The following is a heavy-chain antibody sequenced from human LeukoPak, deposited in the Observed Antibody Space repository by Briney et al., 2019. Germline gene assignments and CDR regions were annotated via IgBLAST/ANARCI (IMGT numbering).Heavy chain of an antibody. V-gene: IGHV4-4*07. CDR2: ISTSGST. J-gene: IGHJ4*02. CDR1: GGSINNYY. CDR3: ARVRYSDSSVLTRKRSYYFDY. Sequence: PSETLSLTCIVSGGSINNYYWSWIRQTAGKGLEWIGHISTSGSTNYNPSLKSRVTMSVDTSKNQFSLKLSSVTAADTAVYYCARVRYSDSSVLTRKRSYYFDYWGQGTLVTVSS. D-gene: IGHD3-22*01.